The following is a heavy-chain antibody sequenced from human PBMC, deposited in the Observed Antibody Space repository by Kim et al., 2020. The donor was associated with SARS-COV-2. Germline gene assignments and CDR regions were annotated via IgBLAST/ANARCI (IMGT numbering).Heavy chain of an antibody. V-gene: IGHV4-30-4*01. Sequence: SETLSLTCTVSGGSISSGDYYWSWIRQPPGKGLEWIGYIYYSGSTYYHPSLKSRVTISVDTSKNQFALKLSSVPAADTAVYYCASGTTVPDYWGQGTLVTVSP. CDR1: GGSISSGDYY. CDR2: IYYSGST. D-gene: IGHD4-17*01. J-gene: IGHJ4*02. CDR3: ASGTTVPDY.